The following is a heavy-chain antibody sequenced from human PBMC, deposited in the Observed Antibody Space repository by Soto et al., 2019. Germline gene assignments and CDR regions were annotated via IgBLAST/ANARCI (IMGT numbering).Heavy chain of an antibody. Sequence: QLQLQESGPGLVKPSETLSLTCTVSGGSMSSYSYYWGWIRQPPGKGLEWIGNVYQIGYTYYNPSLKSRLTIYVDTSKNQSYLRLSSVTAASTAIYYCARPLGSGRAWFDPWGQGTRVNVSS. D-gene: IGHD3-10*01. V-gene: IGHV4-39*01. CDR3: ARPLGSGRAWFDP. J-gene: IGHJ5*02. CDR1: GGSMSSYSYY. CDR2: VYQIGYT.